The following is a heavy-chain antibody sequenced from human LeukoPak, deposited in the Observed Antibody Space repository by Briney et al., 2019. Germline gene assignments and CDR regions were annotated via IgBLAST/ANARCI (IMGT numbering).Heavy chain of an antibody. CDR2: ISYDGSNK. CDR1: GFTFSSYG. CDR3: AKVGSSFPLWFGELDFDY. Sequence: GRSLRLSCAASGFTFSSYGMHWVRQAPGKGLEWVAVISYDGSNKYYADSVKGRFTISRDNSKNTLYLQMNSLRAEDTAVYYCAKVGSSFPLWFGELDFDYWGQGTLVTVSS. D-gene: IGHD3-10*01. J-gene: IGHJ4*02. V-gene: IGHV3-30*18.